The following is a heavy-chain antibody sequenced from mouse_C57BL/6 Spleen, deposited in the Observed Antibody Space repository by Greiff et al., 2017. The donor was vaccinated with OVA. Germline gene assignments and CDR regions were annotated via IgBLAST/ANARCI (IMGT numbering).Heavy chain of an antibody. V-gene: IGHV1-64*01. CDR3: ARSNYDYAMDY. Sequence: QVQLQQPGAELVKPGASVKLSCKASGYTFTSYWMHWVKQRPGQGLEWIGMIHPNSGSTNYNEKFKSKATLTVDKSSSTAYMQLSSLTSEDSAVYYCARSNYDYAMDYWGQGTSVTVSS. CDR2: IHPNSGST. CDR1: GYTFTSYW. D-gene: IGHD2-5*01. J-gene: IGHJ4*01.